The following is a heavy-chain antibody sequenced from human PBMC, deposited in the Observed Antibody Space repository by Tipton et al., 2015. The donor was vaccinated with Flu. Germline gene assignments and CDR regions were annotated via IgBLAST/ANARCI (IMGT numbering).Heavy chain of an antibody. V-gene: IGHV4-39*07. CDR3: ARDGYSGYDFGYYFDS. CDR2: IFHSGST. D-gene: IGHD5-12*01. CDR1: GGSMTSSRYY. Sequence: TLSLTCSVSGGSMTSSRYYWGWIRQPPGKGLEWIGSIFHSGSTYYNPSLKSRVTISVDTSKNQFSRKLDSMTAADTAVYFCARDGYSGYDFGYYFDSWGQGTLVTVST. J-gene: IGHJ4*02.